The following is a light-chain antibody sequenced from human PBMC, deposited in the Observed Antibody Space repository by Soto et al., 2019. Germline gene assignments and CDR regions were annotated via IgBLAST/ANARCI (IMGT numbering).Light chain of an antibody. CDR3: QQLNSFPIP. V-gene: IGKV1-9*01. CDR1: QGIANF. J-gene: IGKJ3*01. CDR2: AAS. Sequence: IQLTQSPSSLSASVGDRVTISCRASQGIANFLAWYQQKPGKAPKLLIYAASTLQRGVPSRFSGSGSGTEFTLTISSLQPEDFATYYCQQLNSFPIPFGPGTKVDIK.